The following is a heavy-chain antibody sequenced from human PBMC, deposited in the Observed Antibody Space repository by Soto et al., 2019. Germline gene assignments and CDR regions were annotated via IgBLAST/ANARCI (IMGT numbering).Heavy chain of an antibody. D-gene: IGHD1-26*01. CDR2: ISSSSSYI. CDR1: GFTFSSYS. CDR3: ARDRELLAADFDY. Sequence: PGGSLRLSCAASGFTFSSYSMNWVRQAPGKGLEWVSSISSSSSYIYYADSVKGRFTISRDNAKNSLDLQMNSLRAEDTAVYYCARDRELLAADFDYWGQGTRVTVS. V-gene: IGHV3-21*01. J-gene: IGHJ4*02.